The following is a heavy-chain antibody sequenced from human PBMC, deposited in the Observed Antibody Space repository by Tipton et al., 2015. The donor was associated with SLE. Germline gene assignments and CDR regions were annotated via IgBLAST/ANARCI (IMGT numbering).Heavy chain of an antibody. CDR1: GHSISSGYY. V-gene: IGHV4-38-2*02. CDR3: ARRESGSELYNWFDP. Sequence: TLSLTCTVSGHSISSGYYWGWFRQFPGKGLEWIGSFYHSGSTYYNPSLKSRVTMSVDTSKNHFSLRLTSVTAADTAVYYCARRESGSELYNWFDPWGQGTLVTVSS. D-gene: IGHD5-12*01. J-gene: IGHJ5*02. CDR2: FYHSGST.